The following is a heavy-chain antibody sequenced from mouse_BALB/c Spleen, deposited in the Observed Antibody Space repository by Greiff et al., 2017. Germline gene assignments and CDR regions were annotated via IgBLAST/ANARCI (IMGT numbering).Heavy chain of an antibody. V-gene: IGHV5-6-4*01. CDR2: ISSGGSYT. Sequence: DVKLVESGGGLVKPGGSLKLSCAASGFTFSSYTMSWVRQTPEKRLEWVATISSGGSYTYYPDSVKGRFTISRDNAKNTLYLQMSSLKSEDTAMYYCTRDRGNRYGFAYWGQGTLVTVSA. CDR1: GFTFSSYT. D-gene: IGHD2-14*01. CDR3: TRDRGNRYGFAY. J-gene: IGHJ3*01.